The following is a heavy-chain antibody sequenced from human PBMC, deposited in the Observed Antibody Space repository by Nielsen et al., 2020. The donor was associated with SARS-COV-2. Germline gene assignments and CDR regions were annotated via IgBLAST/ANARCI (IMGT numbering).Heavy chain of an antibody. CDR1: GGSFSGYY. V-gene: IGHV4-34*01. J-gene: IGHJ6*03. CDR3: ARVAYYYYYYMDV. Sequence: SETLSLTCAVYGGSFSGYYWSWIRQPPGKGLEWIGEINHSGSTNYNPSLKSRVTISVDKSKNQFSLKLSSVTAADTAVYYCARVAYYYYYYMDVWGKGTTVTVSS. CDR2: INHSGST.